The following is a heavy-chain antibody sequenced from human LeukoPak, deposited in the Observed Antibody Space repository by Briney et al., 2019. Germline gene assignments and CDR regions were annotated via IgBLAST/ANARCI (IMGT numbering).Heavy chain of an antibody. CDR3: ARDVGGDLDC. Sequence: PGGSLRLSCAASGFTFSSYGIHWVRQAPGKRLEWVALISNDGDNKYYAESVKGRFTISRDDSKNTLYLQVHTLRLEDTAFYYCARDVGGDLDCWGQGTLVTVSS. V-gene: IGHV3-30*03. D-gene: IGHD3-16*01. J-gene: IGHJ4*02. CDR1: GFTFSSYG. CDR2: ISNDGDNK.